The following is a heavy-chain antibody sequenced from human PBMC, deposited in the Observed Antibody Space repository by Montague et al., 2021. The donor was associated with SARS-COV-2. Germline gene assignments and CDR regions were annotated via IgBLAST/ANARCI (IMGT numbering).Heavy chain of an antibody. CDR1: GFTFDDYA. J-gene: IGHJ2*01. V-gene: IGHV3-43*02. CDR2: ITGGGHTT. CDR3: AKDGLGPPAQLVRGSDWYFDL. D-gene: IGHD6-13*01. Sequence: SLRLSCAASGFTFDDYAMHWVRQTPGKGLEWVSFITGGGHTTDYGDSVKGRFAISRDNSKKSLFLQMNSLRTEDTALYYCAKDGLGPPAQLVRGSDWYFDLWGRGTLVTVSS.